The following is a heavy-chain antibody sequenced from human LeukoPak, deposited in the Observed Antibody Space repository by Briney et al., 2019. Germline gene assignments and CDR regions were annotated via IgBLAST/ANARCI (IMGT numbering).Heavy chain of an antibody. J-gene: IGHJ4*02. V-gene: IGHV3-15*01. CDR1: GFTFSNAW. CDR2: IKSKTDGGTT. Sequence: PGGSLRLSCAASGFTFSNAWMSWVRQAPGKGLEWVGRIKSKTDGGTTDYAAPLKGRFTISRDDSKNTLYLQMNSLKTEDTAVYYCTTDEVATSPIDYWGQGTLVTVSS. D-gene: IGHD5-12*01. CDR3: TTDEVATSPIDY.